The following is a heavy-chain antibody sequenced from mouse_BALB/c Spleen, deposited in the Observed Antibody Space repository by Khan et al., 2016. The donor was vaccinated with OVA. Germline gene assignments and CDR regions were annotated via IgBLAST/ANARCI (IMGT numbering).Heavy chain of an antibody. D-gene: IGHD2-10*02. CDR2: IWGGGTT. J-gene: IGHJ4*01. V-gene: IGHV2-6-5*01. Sequence: QVQLKESGPGLVAPSQSLSITCSVSGFSLTDYDVSWIRQPPGKGLEWLGVIWGGGTTYYNSVLETRLSISKDNSMSRVFLKMNSLQTDDTAMYYCAKGVWSYFYAVDYWGQGTSVTVSS. CDR3: AKGVWSYFYAVDY. CDR1: GFSLTDYD.